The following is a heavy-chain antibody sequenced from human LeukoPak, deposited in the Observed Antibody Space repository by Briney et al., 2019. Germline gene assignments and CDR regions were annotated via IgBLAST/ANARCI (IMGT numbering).Heavy chain of an antibody. CDR3: AIEQWELKY. Sequence: PGGSLRLSCAASGFTFYNSGMGWVRHAPGKGLEWVSAISGSGGTTYYADSVKDRFTISRDDSKNTLYLQMNSLRAEDTAVYYCAIEQWELKYWGQGTLVTVSS. D-gene: IGHD1-26*01. V-gene: IGHV3-23*01. CDR2: ISGSGGTT. J-gene: IGHJ4*02. CDR1: GFTFYNSG.